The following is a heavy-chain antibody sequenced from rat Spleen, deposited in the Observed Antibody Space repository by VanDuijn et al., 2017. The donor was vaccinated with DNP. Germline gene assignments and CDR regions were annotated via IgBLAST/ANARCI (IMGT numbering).Heavy chain of an antibody. CDR2: IRYDGSRT. D-gene: IGHD1-10*01. J-gene: IGHJ2*01. CDR3: ATQTPIYNNEQFHFDY. CDR1: GFTFSDYY. Sequence: EVQLVESGGDLVQPGRSLKLFCAASGFTFSDYYMAWIRQAPTMGLEWVAYIRYDGSRTSYRDSVKGRFILARDNAKNTLYLHMDSLRSEDTATYYCATQTPIYNNEQFHFDYWGQGVMVTVSS. V-gene: IGHV5-20*01.